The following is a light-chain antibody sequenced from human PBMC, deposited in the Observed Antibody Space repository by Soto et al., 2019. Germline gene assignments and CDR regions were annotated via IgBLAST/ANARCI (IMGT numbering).Light chain of an antibody. CDR2: DVS. CDR1: SSDVGGYNY. V-gene: IGLV2-11*01. J-gene: IGLJ2*01. Sequence: QSALTQPRSVSGSPGQSVTISCTGTSSDVGGYNYVSWYQQHPGKAPKLMIYDVSKRPSGVLDRFSGSKSGNTASLTISGLQAEDEADYYCCSYAGSYTSLFGGGTKLTVL. CDR3: CSYAGSYTSL.